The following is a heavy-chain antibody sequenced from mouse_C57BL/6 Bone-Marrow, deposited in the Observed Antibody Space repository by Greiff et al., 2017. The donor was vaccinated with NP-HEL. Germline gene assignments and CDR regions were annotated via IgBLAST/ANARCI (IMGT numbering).Heavy chain of an antibody. CDR3: ARRDYYGSSYFAY. V-gene: IGHV1-50*01. J-gene: IGHJ3*01. CDR1: GYTFTSYW. Sequence: QVQLQQPGAELVKPGASVKLSCKASGYTFTSYWMQWVKQRPGQGLERIGEIDPSDSYTNYNQKFKGKATLTVDTSSSTAYMQLSSLTSEDSAVYYCARRDYYGSSYFAYWGQGTLVTVSA. CDR2: IDPSDSYT. D-gene: IGHD1-1*01.